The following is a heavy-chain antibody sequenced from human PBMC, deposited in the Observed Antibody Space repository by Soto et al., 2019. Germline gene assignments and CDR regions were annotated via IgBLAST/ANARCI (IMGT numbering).Heavy chain of an antibody. CDR2: IYLSGGA. J-gene: IGHJ5*02. CDR1: GDSVSSASFY. CDR3: PGVKGDRNCFDH. V-gene: IGHV4-61*01. D-gene: IGHD2-21*02. Sequence: SETLSLTCSVSGDSVSSASFYWIWIRQAPGKGLEWTGFIYLSGGAYYNPSLKSRASMSLDTSKNQFSLNLSSVTPADTAVYCCPGVKGDRNCFDHWGQGTLVTVSS.